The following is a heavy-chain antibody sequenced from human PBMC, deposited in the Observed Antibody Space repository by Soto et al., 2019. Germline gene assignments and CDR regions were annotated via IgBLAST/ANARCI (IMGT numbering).Heavy chain of an antibody. CDR1: GFTFSSYG. V-gene: IGHV3-30*18. Sequence: QVQLVESGGGVVQPGRSLRLSCAASGFTFSSYGMHWVRQAPGKGLEWVAVISYDGSNKYYADSVKGRFTISRDNSKNEENVQMNGLRAEDTAVYYGAKDTASYYDFWSGYYYYYYGMDVWGQGTTVTVSS. CDR2: ISYDGSNK. J-gene: IGHJ6*02. CDR3: AKDTASYYDFWSGYYYYYYGMDV. D-gene: IGHD3-3*01.